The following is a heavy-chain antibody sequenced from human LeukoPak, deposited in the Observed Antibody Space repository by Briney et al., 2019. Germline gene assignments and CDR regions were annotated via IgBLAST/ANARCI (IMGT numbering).Heavy chain of an antibody. CDR1: GFTFCSYV. CDR2: IGTGRDDT. CDR3: ARYYYASGRRRWFAP. D-gene: IGHD3-10*01. V-gene: IGHV3-23*01. J-gene: IGHJ5*02. Sequence: GGSLRLSCAASGFTFCSYVMTWVRQAPGKGLEWVSTIGTGRDDTHYAGSVKGRFTISRDNSKNTLYLQMNSLRAEDTAIYYCARYYYASGRRRWFAPWGQGTLVTVSS.